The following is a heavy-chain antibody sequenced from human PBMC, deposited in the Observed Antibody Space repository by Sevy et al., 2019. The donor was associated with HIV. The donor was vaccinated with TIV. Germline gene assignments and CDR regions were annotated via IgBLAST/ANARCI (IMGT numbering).Heavy chain of an antibody. CDR1: GFTFSDYY. CDR2: ISSSGNSI. Sequence: RGSLRLSCAASGFTFSDYYMSWVRQAPGKGLEWVSYISSSGNSIYYADSVKGRFTVSRDNAKNSLYLQMNSLRGEDTAVYYCGRAGGDWDIDYWGQGTLVTVSS. CDR3: GRAGGDWDIDY. V-gene: IGHV3-11*01. D-gene: IGHD2-21*02. J-gene: IGHJ4*02.